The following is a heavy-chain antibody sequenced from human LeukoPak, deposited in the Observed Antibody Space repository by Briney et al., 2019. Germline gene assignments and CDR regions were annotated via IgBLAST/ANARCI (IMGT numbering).Heavy chain of an antibody. CDR3: ARKPRTQYSSGWYTGYYYYMDV. J-gene: IGHJ6*03. CDR2: FNHSGST. V-gene: IGHV4-34*01. Sequence: KPSETLSLTCAVYGGSFSGYYWSWIRQPPGKGLEWIGEFNHSGSTNYNPSLKSRVTISVDTSKNQVSLKLSSVTAADTAVYYCARKPRTQYSSGWYTGYYYYMDVWGKGTTVTVSS. CDR1: GGSFSGYY. D-gene: IGHD6-19*01.